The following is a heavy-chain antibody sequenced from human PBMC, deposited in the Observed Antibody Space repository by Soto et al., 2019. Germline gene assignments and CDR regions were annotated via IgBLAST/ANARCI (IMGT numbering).Heavy chain of an antibody. CDR2: TYHSGNP. CDR3: ASSNIAAAGFYYYGMDV. V-gene: IGHV4-30-2*02. Sequence: SETLSLTCDVSGDTISTGGYTWAWIRQPPGKALERIGHTYHSGNPYYNTSLKSRVIISVDTSKKQFSLNLSSVTAADTAVYYFASSNIAAAGFYYYGMDVWGRGTTVTVSS. D-gene: IGHD6-13*01. J-gene: IGHJ6*02. CDR1: GDTISTGGYT.